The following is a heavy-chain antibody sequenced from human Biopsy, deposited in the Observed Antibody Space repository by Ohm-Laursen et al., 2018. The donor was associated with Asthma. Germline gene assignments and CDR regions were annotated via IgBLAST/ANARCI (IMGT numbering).Heavy chain of an antibody. CDR3: AKATLGDIGKDY. CDR2: ISWNSGSI. CDR1: GFTFSSYS. J-gene: IGHJ4*02. Sequence: SLRLSCAASGFTFSSYSMNWVRQAPGKGLEWVSGISWNSGSIGYADSVKGRFTISRDNAKNSLYLQMNSLRVEDTALYYCAKATLGDIGKDYWGQGTLVTVSS. D-gene: IGHD2-21*01. V-gene: IGHV3-9*01.